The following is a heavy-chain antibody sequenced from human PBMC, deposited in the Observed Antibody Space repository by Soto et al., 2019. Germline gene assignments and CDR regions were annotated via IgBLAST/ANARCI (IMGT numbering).Heavy chain of an antibody. CDR3: AGQLWFGELSDYYYYGMDV. CDR2: ISSSSSTI. D-gene: IGHD3-10*01. Sequence: GGSLSLSCAASGLTFSSYSMNWVRQAPGKGLEWVSYISSSSSTIYYADSVKGRFTISRDNSKNTLYLQMNSLRAEDTAVYYCAGQLWFGELSDYYYYGMDVWGQGTTVTVSS. J-gene: IGHJ6*02. CDR1: GLTFSSYS. V-gene: IGHV3-48*01.